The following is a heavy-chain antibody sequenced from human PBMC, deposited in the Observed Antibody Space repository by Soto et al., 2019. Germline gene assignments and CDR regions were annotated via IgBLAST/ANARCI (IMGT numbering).Heavy chain of an antibody. Sequence: SETLSLTCNVSGGSISTGTYYWGWIRQPPGKGLEWIGSMYYIGSPYYNPSLKSRVTISVDTSKNQFSLKLSSATAADTAVYYCARHSYGSPTYFDYWGQGTLVTVSS. CDR1: GGSISTGTYY. D-gene: IGHD4-17*01. CDR3: ARHSYGSPTYFDY. V-gene: IGHV4-39*01. CDR2: MYYIGSP. J-gene: IGHJ4*02.